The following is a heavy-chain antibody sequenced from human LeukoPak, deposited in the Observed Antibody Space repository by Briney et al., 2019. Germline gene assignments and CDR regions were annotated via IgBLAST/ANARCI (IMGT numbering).Heavy chain of an antibody. CDR2: ISSSSSYI. V-gene: IGHV3-21*01. CDR3: ARDDRANMVRRVPDY. Sequence: GGSLRLSCAASGFTFSSYSMNWVRQAPGKGLEWVSSISSSSSYIYYADSVKGRFTISRHNANNSLYLQMNSLRAEDTAVYYCARDDRANMVRRVPDYWGQGTLVTRSS. J-gene: IGHJ4*02. CDR1: GFTFSSYS. D-gene: IGHD3-10*01.